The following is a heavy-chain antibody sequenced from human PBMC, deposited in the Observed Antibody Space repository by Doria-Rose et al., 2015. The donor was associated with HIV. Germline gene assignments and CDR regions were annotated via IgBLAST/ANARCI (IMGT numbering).Heavy chain of an antibody. CDR1: GVSLSSPGMG. CDR2: NFSDDER. CDR3: ARIKSSRWYHKYYFDF. J-gene: IGHJ4*02. Sequence: QVTLKESGPVLVKPTETLTLTCTVSGVSLSSPGMGVSWIRQPPGKALEWLANNFSDDERSYTTSLKSRLTISRGTSKNQVVLTMTDMDPVDTATYYCARIKSSRWYHKYYFDFWGQGTLVIVSA. V-gene: IGHV2-26*01. D-gene: IGHD6-13*01.